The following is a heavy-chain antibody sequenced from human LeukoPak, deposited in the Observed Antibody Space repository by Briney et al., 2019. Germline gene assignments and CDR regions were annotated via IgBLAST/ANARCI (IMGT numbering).Heavy chain of an antibody. D-gene: IGHD3-16*02. J-gene: IGHJ4*02. CDR1: GGSISSSSYY. Sequence: PSETLSLTCTVSGGSISSSSYYWGWIRQPPGKGLELVGSIYYSGSTYYNPSLKSRVTISVDTSKNQFSLKLSSVTAADTAVYYCARLTSATYYDYVWGSYRPDYWGQGTLVTVSS. CDR3: ARLTSATYYDYVWGSYRPDY. CDR2: IYYSGST. V-gene: IGHV4-39*01.